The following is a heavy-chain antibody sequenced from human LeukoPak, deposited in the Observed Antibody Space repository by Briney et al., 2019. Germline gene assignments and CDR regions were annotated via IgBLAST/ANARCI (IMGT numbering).Heavy chain of an antibody. V-gene: IGHV3-20*04. CDR3: ARDPGRWFGELLS. D-gene: IGHD3-10*01. CDR2: ISWNGGST. J-gene: IGHJ5*02. Sequence: GGSLRLSCVTSGFVFDDHGMAWVRQAPGKGLEWVSGISWNGGSTGYADSVKGRFTISRDHSKNTLYLQMNSLRAEDTAVYYCARDPGRWFGELLSWGQGTLVTVSS. CDR1: GFVFDDHG.